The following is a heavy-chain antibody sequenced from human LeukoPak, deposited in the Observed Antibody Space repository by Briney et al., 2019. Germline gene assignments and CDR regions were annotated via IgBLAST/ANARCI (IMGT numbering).Heavy chain of an antibody. D-gene: IGHD3-22*01. Sequence: GGSLRLSCAASGFTFSSYSMNWVRQAPGKGLEWVSSISSSSSYIYYADSVKGRFTISRDNAKNSLYLQMNSLRAEDTAVYYCARFADDSSGYAFDIWGQGTMVTVSS. V-gene: IGHV3-21*01. CDR1: GFTFSSYS. CDR2: ISSSSSYI. J-gene: IGHJ3*02. CDR3: ARFADDSSGYAFDI.